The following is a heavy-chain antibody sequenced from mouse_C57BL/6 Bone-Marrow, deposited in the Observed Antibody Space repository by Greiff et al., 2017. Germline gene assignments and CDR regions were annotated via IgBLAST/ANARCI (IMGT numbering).Heavy chain of an antibody. CDR3: TGDTTVVHFDY. J-gene: IGHJ2*01. V-gene: IGHV6-3*01. D-gene: IGHD1-1*01. CDR2: IRLKSDNYAT. Sequence: EVKVEESGGGLVQPGGSMKLSCAASGFTFSNYWMNWVRQSPEKGLEWVAQIRLKSDNYATHYAESVKGRFTISRDDSKSSVYLQMNNLRAEDTGIYYCTGDTTVVHFDYWGQGTTLTVSS. CDR1: GFTFSNYW.